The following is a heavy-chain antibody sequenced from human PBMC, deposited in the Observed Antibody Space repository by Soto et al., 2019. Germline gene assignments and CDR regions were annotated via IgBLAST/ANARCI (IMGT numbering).Heavy chain of an antibody. J-gene: IGHJ4*02. D-gene: IGHD1-1*01. CDR1: GFTFSDHY. CDR3: ARGIGTGAPFDY. CDR2: TRNKANIYTT. Sequence: EVQLVESGGGLVHPGGSMRLSCAASGFTFSDHYMDWVRQAPGKVLEWVGRTRNKANIYTTEYAASVKGRFTISRDDSKTSLYVQMSSLKTEYTAVYYCARGIGTGAPFDYWGQGTLVTVSS. V-gene: IGHV3-72*01.